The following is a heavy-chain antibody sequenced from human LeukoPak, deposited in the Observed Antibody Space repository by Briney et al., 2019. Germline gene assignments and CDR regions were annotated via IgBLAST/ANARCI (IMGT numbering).Heavy chain of an antibody. D-gene: IGHD5-18*01. V-gene: IGHV4-34*01. CDR1: GGSFSGYY. CDR2: INHSGST. J-gene: IGHJ4*02. Sequence: SETLSLTCAVYGGSFSGYYWSWIRQPPGKGLEWIGEINHSGSTNYNPSLKNRVTISVDTSKNQFSLKLSSVTAADTAVYYCARDRGYSDYWGQGTLVTVSS. CDR3: ARDRGYSDY.